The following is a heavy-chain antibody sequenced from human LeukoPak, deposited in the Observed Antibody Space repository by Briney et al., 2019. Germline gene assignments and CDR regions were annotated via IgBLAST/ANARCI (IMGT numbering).Heavy chain of an antibody. CDR3: ARRSNNASDI. V-gene: IGHV4-30-4*01. J-gene: IGHJ3*02. CDR1: GASISSGDYY. Sequence: SETLSLTCTVSGASISSGDYYWSWIRQPPGKGLEWIGYVYYSGSTYYNPSLNSRVAISVDTSKNQFSLKLSSVAAADTAVYYCARRSNNASDIWGQGTMVTVSS. CDR2: VYYSGST.